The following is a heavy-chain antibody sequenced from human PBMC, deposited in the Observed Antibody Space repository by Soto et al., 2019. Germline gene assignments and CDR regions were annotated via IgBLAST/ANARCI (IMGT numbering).Heavy chain of an antibody. D-gene: IGHD3-16*02. CDR3: ARDYRNGGMDV. V-gene: IGHV3-11*01. J-gene: IGHJ6*03. CDR1: GFTLSDWY. CDR2: ISGSGDSR. Sequence: QVQLEESGGGLVKPGGSLRLSCAASGFTLSDWYMSWLRQAPGKGLEWVSYISGSGDSRSYADSVKGRYTISRDNAKHSLYVQMDSLRAEDTAVYYCARDYRNGGMDVWGKGTTVTVSS.